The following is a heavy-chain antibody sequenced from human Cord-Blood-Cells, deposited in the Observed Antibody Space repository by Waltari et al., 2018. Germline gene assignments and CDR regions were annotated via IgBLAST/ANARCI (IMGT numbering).Heavy chain of an antibody. CDR3: ARGRGSSEY. J-gene: IGHJ4*02. CDR1: GYTFTSYE. V-gene: IGHV1-8*01. D-gene: IGHD6-13*01. CDR2: MNPNSGNP. Sequence: QVQLVQSGAEVTKPGASVKVSCKASGYTFTSYEINWVRQATGQGLEWMGWMNPNSGNPGSAQKFQGRVTMTRNTSISTAYMALRSLRSEDTAVYYCARGRGSSEYWGQGTLVTVSS.